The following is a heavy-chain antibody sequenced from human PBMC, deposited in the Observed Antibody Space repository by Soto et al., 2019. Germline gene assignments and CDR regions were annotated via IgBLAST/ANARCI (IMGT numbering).Heavy chain of an antibody. J-gene: IGHJ5*02. V-gene: IGHV4-59*01. D-gene: IGHD1-26*01. Sequence: SETLSLTCTVSGGSISSYYWSWIRQPPGKGLEWIGYILYSGSTNYNPSLKSRVTISVDTSKNQFSLKLSSVTAADTAVYYCARGGSWFDPWGQGTLVTVS. CDR1: GGSISSYY. CDR3: ARGGSWFDP. CDR2: ILYSGST.